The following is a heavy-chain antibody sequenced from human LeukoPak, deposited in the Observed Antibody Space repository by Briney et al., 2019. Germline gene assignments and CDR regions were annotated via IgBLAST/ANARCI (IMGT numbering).Heavy chain of an antibody. CDR1: GGSVSSGSYY. Sequence: ASETLSLTCTVSGGSVSSGSYYWSWIRQPPGKGLEWIGYIYYSGSTNYNPSLKSRVTISVDTSKNQFSLKPSSVTAADTAVYYCARDNYYGSGSYPYWGQGTLVTVSS. CDR2: IYYSGST. J-gene: IGHJ4*02. CDR3: ARDNYYGSGSYPY. D-gene: IGHD3-10*01. V-gene: IGHV4-61*01.